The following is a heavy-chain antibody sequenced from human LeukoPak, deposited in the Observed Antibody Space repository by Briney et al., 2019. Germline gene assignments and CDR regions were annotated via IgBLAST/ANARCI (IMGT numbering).Heavy chain of an antibody. Sequence: SETLSLTCTVSGGSINNYYWSWIRQPAGKGLEWIGRIYTRGSTNYNPSLKSRVTMSVETSKNQFSLKLSSVTAADTAVYYCARGRYCSADICSGGDAFDIWGQGTKVCVSP. CDR1: GGSINNYY. V-gene: IGHV4-4*07. CDR3: ARGRYCSADICSGGDAFDI. J-gene: IGHJ3*02. D-gene: IGHD2-15*01. CDR2: IYTRGST.